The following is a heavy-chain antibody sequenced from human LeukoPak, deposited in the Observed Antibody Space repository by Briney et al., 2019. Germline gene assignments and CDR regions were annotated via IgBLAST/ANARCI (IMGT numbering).Heavy chain of an antibody. CDR3: ARVVGLTGYSSSWYSGYYYYMDV. CDR2: IIPHVGSP. CDR1: GDTFSYHS. J-gene: IGHJ6*03. D-gene: IGHD6-13*01. V-gene: IGHV1-69*13. Sequence: SVGVSCKTFGDTFSYHSISWVRQAPGQGLQWLGGIIPHVGSPRYTENLRDRITITADESTTTAYLELSSLRYDDTAVYYCARVVGLTGYSSSWYSGYYYYMDVWGKGTTVTVSS.